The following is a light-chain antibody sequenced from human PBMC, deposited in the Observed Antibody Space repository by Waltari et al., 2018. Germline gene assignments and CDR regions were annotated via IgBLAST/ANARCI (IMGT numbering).Light chain of an antibody. J-gene: IGLJ2*01. CDR2: EVN. CDR3: SSYRSSSTPVV. CDR1: SSAVGGYNY. Sequence: QSALTQPASVSGSPGQSITISCTGTSSAVGGYNYASWYQQHPGKAPKLMIYEVNNRPSGVSNRFSGSKSGNTASLTISGLQAEDEADYYCSSYRSSSTPVVFGGGTKLTVL. V-gene: IGLV2-14*01.